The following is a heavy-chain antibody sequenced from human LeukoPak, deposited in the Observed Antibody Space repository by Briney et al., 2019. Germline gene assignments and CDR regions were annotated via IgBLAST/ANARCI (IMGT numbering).Heavy chain of an antibody. CDR2: TYYRSNWYN. Sequence: SQTLSLTCAISGDSVSSNSAAWNWIRQSPSRGLEWLGRTYYRSNWYNDYAVSVKSRITINPDTSKNQFSLQLNSVTPEDTAVYYCARARLHHNYGSGTNFGYWGQGTLVTVSS. J-gene: IGHJ4*02. CDR1: GDSVSSNSAA. CDR3: ARARLHHNYGSGTNFGY. D-gene: IGHD3-10*01. V-gene: IGHV6-1*01.